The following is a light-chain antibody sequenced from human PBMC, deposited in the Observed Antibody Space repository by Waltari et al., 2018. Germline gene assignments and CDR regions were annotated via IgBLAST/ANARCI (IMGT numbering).Light chain of an antibody. CDR1: QSVSSN. Sequence: EIVMTQSPATLSVSPGERATLSCRASQSVSSNLAVYQQKPGQAPRLLIYGASTRATGSPARYSGSGSGTEFTLTISSMQSEDVAVYYCQQYNNWPPWTFGKGTKVEI. CDR2: GAS. J-gene: IGKJ1*01. CDR3: QQYNNWPPWT. V-gene: IGKV3-15*01.